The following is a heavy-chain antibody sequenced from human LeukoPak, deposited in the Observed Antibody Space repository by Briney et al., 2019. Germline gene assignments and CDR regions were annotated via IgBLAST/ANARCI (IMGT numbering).Heavy chain of an antibody. CDR1: GFTFSSYS. D-gene: IGHD6-13*01. Sequence: GGSLRLSCAASGFTFSSYSMNWVRQAPGKGLEWVSPISSSSSYIYYADSVKGRFTISRDNAKNSLYLQMNSLRAEDTAVYYCARDLDRRSSSWYVRHSFDYWGQGTLVTVSS. J-gene: IGHJ4*02. CDR2: ISSSSSYI. CDR3: ARDLDRRSSSWYVRHSFDY. V-gene: IGHV3-21*01.